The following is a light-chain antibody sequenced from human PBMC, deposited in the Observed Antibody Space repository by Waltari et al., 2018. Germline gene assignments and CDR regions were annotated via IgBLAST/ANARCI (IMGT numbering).Light chain of an antibody. CDR3: QQYHNLPLT. J-gene: IGKJ4*01. CDR1: QGITNF. V-gene: IGKV1-33*01. CDR2: YAS. Sequence: DIQMTQSPSSLSASVGDRVTITCQASQGITNFLNWYQQKPGTAPKVLIYYASRLERGVPSRFSVSGSGTDFTVTITSLQPEDVATYYCQQYHNLPLTFGGGTKVEIK.